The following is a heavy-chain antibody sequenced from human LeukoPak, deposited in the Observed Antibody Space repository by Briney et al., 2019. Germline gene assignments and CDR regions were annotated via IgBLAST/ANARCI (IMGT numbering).Heavy chain of an antibody. CDR2: IYHSGST. CDR1: GYSISSGYY. J-gene: IGHJ4*02. D-gene: IGHD2-2*01. CDR3: ARERREQLLPPYTRSLTYFDY. V-gene: IGHV4-38-2*02. Sequence: SETLSLTCTVSGYSISSGYYWGWIRQPPGKGLEWIGSIYHSGSTYYNPSLKSRVTISVDTSKNQFSLKLSSVTAAVTAVYYCARERREQLLPPYTRSLTYFDYWGQGTLVTVSS.